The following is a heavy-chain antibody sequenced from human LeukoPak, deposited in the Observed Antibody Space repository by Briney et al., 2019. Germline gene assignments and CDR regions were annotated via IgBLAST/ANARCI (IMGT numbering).Heavy chain of an antibody. D-gene: IGHD3-22*01. J-gene: IGHJ4*02. CDR3: ARVDYYDSSTSPY. CDR2: LYTGGST. V-gene: IGHV3-53*01. Sequence: GGSLRLSCAASGFTVSDNYMSWVRQAPGKGLGWVSILYTGGSTYYADSVKGRFTNSRDNSKNTVYLQMNSLRAEDTAVYFCARVDYYDSSTSPYWGQGTLVTASS. CDR1: GFTVSDNY.